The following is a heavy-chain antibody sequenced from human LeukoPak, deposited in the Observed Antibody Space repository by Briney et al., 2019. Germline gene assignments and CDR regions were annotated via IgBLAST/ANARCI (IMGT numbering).Heavy chain of an antibody. D-gene: IGHD3-22*01. CDR2: MSGSGGST. CDR3: AKGYYYDSSGYSYLYYFDY. J-gene: IGHJ4*02. Sequence: GGSLRLSCAASGFTFSSYGMSWVRQAPGKGLEWVSAMSGSGGSTYYADSVKGRFTISRDNSKNTLYLQMNSLRAEDTAVYYCAKGYYYDSSGYSYLYYFDYWGQGTLVTVSS. CDR1: GFTFSSYG. V-gene: IGHV3-23*01.